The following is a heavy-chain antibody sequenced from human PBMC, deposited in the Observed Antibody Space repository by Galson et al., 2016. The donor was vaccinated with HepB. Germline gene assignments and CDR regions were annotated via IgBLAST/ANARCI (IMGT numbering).Heavy chain of an antibody. J-gene: IGHJ4*02. Sequence: SLRLSCAASGFEFHDYAMHWVRQAPGKGLEWVSGINWNSGTEAYAESVKGRFTISRDNAEKSLYLQMNSLRLEDTALYYCAKTEYFDNSYFDSWGQGTLVTVSS. V-gene: IGHV3-9*01. CDR3: AKTEYFDNSYFDS. D-gene: IGHD3-22*01. CDR1: GFEFHDYA. CDR2: INWNSGTE.